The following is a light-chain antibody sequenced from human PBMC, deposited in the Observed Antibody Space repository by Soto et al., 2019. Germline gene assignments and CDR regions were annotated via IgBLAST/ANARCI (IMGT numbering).Light chain of an antibody. Sequence: EIVLTQSPATLSLSPGERVTLSCRASQSVSTFVAWYQHKPGQAPRPVIYDTFKRATGVPDRFSGGGSGTDVTLTISSLEPEDFAVYYCQQRARWPMPFGQGTRLELK. CDR1: QSVSTF. J-gene: IGKJ5*01. V-gene: IGKV3-11*01. CDR3: QQRARWPMP. CDR2: DTF.